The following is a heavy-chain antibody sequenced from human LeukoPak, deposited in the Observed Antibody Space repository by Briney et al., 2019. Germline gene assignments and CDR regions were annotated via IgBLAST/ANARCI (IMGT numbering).Heavy chain of an antibody. V-gene: IGHV1-2*02. J-gene: IGHJ5*02. CDR2: INPNSGGT. CDR1: GYTFTGYY. D-gene: IGHD2-2*01. CDR3: ARLPYCSSTSCTNWFDP. Sequence: KPGASVKVSCKASGYTFTGYYKHWVRQAPGQGLEWMGWINPNSGGTNYAQKFQGRVTMTRDTSISTAYMEWSNLKASDTAMYYCARLPYCSSTSCTNWFDPWGQGTLVTVSS.